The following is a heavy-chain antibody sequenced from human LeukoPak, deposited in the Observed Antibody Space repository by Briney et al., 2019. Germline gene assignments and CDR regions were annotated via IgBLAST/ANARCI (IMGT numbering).Heavy chain of an antibody. CDR2: INSDGSST. CDR3: AREGTSGTHLNWFDP. Sequence: GGSLRLSCAASGFTFSSYWMHWVRQAPGKGLVWVSRINSDGSSTSYADSVKGRFTISRDNAKNTLYLQMNSLRAEDTAVYYCAREGTSGTHLNWFDPWGQGTLVTVSS. V-gene: IGHV3-74*01. CDR1: GFTFSSYW. D-gene: IGHD1-1*01. J-gene: IGHJ5*02.